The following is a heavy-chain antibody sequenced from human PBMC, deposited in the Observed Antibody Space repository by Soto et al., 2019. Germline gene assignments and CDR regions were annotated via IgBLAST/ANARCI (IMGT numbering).Heavy chain of an antibody. D-gene: IGHD2-15*01. CDR3: AGSSPVVGPHYFMDV. CDR2: IIPFLGIA. J-gene: IGHJ6*03. Sequence: QVQLVQSGAEVKKPGSSVKVSCKASGGTFSSYTISWVRQAPGQGLEWVGRIIPFLGIANYAQKFQGRVTITADKSTSTAYMEVSSLRSEDTAVFYCAGSSPVVGPHYFMDVWGKGTTVTVSS. V-gene: IGHV1-69*02. CDR1: GGTFSSYT.